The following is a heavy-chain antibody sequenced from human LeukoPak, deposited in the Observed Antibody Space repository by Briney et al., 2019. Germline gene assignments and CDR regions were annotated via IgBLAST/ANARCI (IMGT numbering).Heavy chain of an antibody. CDR3: ARGAYVYVWGSPPRTFDY. D-gene: IGHD3-16*01. J-gene: IGHJ4*02. Sequence: GASVKVSCKASGYTFTSYGISWVRQAPGQGLEWMGWISAYNGNTNYAQKLQGRVTMTTDTSTSTAYMELRSLRSDDTAVYYCARGAYVYVWGSPPRTFDYWGQGTLVTVSS. V-gene: IGHV1-18*01. CDR1: GYTFTSYG. CDR2: ISAYNGNT.